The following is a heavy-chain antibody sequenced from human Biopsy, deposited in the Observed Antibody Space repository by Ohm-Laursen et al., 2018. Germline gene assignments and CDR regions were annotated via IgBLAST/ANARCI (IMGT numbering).Heavy chain of an antibody. CDR1: GYTFTAYG. Sequence: ASVKVSCKTSGYTFTAYGISWVRQAPGQGLEWMGWISTYNDDTNIAQKFQGRVSMTTDTSTRTAYMKLRSLRSGDTAIYFCARDPGYDFWSGSDPFDIWGQGTLVTVS. J-gene: IGHJ3*02. CDR2: ISTYNDDT. V-gene: IGHV1-18*04. D-gene: IGHD3-3*01. CDR3: ARDPGYDFWSGSDPFDI.